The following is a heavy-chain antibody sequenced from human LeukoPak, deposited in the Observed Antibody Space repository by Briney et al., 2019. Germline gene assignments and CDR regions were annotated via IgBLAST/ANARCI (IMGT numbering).Heavy chain of an antibody. D-gene: IGHD6-13*01. CDR1: GYTFIDYY. CDR3: ARAARIAAAGTSWVDP. CDR2: INPNSGGT. J-gene: IGHJ5*02. V-gene: IGHV1-2*02. Sequence: ASVKVSFKCSGYTFIDYYIHWVRQAPGQGVEWMGWINPNSGGTNYPQKFQGRVTMARDTPISTAYMELSRLRSDDTAVYYCARAARIAAAGTSWVDPWGQGTLVTVSS.